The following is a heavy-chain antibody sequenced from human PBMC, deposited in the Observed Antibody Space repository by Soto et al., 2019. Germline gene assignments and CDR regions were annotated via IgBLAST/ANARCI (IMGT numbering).Heavy chain of an antibody. CDR3: ANRIYGSGSPYYYGMDV. D-gene: IGHD3-10*01. J-gene: IGHJ6*02. CDR1: GFTFSSYA. Sequence: GGSLRLSCAASGFTFSSYAMSWVRQAPGKGLEWVSAISGSGGSTYYADSVKGRFTISRDNSKNTLYLQMNSLRAEGTAVYYCANRIYGSGSPYYYGMDVWGQGTTVTVSS. V-gene: IGHV3-23*01. CDR2: ISGSGGST.